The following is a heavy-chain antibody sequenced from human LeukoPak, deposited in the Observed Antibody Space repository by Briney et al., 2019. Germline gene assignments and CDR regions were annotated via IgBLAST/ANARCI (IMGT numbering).Heavy chain of an antibody. CDR3: AREATPVDTAMVSNYYYMDV. Sequence: SETLSLTCTVSGGSISSSSYYWGWIRQPPGKGLEWIGSIYYSGSTYYNPSLKSRVTISVDTSKNQFSLKLSSVTAADTAVYYCAREATPVDTAMVSNYYYMDVWGKGTTVTVSS. CDR1: GGSISSSSYY. V-gene: IGHV4-39*07. CDR2: IYYSGST. J-gene: IGHJ6*03. D-gene: IGHD5-18*01.